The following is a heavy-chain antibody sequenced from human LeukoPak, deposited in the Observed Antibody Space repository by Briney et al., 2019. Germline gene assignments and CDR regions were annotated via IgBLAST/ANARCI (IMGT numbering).Heavy chain of an antibody. D-gene: IGHD3-10*01. CDR3: TRDRQGPKLYEMHV. J-gene: IGHJ6*02. CDR1: GFTVSSNY. Sequence: PGGSLRLSCAASGFTVSSNYMSWVRQAPGKGLEWVSVIYSGGNTQYADSVKGRFTISRDNAKNSLYLQMNSLRAEDTAVYSCTRDRQGPKLYEMHVWGQGTTVTVSS. V-gene: IGHV3-53*01. CDR2: IYSGGNT.